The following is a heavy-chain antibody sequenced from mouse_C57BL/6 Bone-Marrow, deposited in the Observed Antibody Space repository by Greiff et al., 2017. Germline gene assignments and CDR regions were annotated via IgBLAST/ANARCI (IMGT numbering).Heavy chain of an antibody. J-gene: IGHJ1*03. D-gene: IGHD1-1*01. CDR2: INPRTGGT. V-gene: IGHV1-42*01. CDR1: GYSFTGYY. Sequence: VQLKQSGPELVKPGASVKISCKASGYSFTGYYMNWVKQSTETSLEWIGEINPRTGGTTNSQRFKAKATFTVDKPSSPAYMPLKSLTSEDSAVYYCAREGDYYGSLYFDVWGTGTTVTVSS. CDR3: AREGDYYGSLYFDV.